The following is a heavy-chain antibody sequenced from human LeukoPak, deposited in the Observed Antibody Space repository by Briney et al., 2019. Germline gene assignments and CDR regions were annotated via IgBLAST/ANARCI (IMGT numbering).Heavy chain of an antibody. Sequence: SETLSLTCSVSGGSISSTSNYWGWIRQPPGTGLEWIGSIYYSGSTYYNPSLKSRVTISVDTSKNQFSLKLSSVTAADTAVYYCARGHHILTGYVRQYYFDYWGQGTLVTVSS. CDR3: ARGHHILTGYVRQYYFDY. J-gene: IGHJ4*02. V-gene: IGHV4-39*01. CDR1: GGSISSTSNY. CDR2: IYYSGST. D-gene: IGHD3-9*01.